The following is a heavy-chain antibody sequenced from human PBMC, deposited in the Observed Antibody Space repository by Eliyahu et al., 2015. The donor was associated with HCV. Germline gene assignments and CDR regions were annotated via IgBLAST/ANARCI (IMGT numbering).Heavy chain of an antibody. V-gene: IGHV3-30*18. D-gene: IGHD3-22*01. CDR1: GFTLRSYG. CDR3: AKGRTTHYYDRGYGLDV. Sequence: QVQLVESGGGVVQPGRSLRLSCEASGFTLRSYGMHWVRQAPGKGLQWVARMSYDENHKSYAASVRGRFTISRDNDKNTMYLQMDSLRVEDTAVYYCAKGRTTHYYDRGYGLDVWGQGTAVNVS. J-gene: IGHJ6*02. CDR2: MSYDENHK.